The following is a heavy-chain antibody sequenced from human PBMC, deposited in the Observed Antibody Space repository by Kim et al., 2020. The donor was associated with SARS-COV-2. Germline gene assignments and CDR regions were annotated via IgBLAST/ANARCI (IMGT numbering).Heavy chain of an antibody. V-gene: IGHV3-7*03. CDR3: ARGGGRTRDGWYPFDY. CDR2: IKQDGSEK. Sequence: GGSLRLSCAASGFTFSSYWMSWVRQAPGKGLEWVANIKQDGSEKYYVDSVKGRFTISRDNAKNSLYLQMNSLRAEDTAVYYCARGGGRTRDGWYPFDYWGQGTLVTVSS. D-gene: IGHD6-19*01. J-gene: IGHJ4*02. CDR1: GFTFSSYW.